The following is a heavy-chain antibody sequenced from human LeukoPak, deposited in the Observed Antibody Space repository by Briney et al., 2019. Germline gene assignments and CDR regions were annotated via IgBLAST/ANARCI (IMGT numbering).Heavy chain of an antibody. V-gene: IGHV4-31*03. Sequence: PSETPSLTCTVSGGSISSGGYYWSWIRQHPGKGLEWIGYIYYSGSTYYNPSLKSRVTISVDTSKNQFSLKLSSVTAADTAVYYCARDGRYSSSWYPDAFDIWGQGTMVTVSS. CDR3: ARDGRYSSSWYPDAFDI. CDR2: IYYSGST. D-gene: IGHD6-13*01. CDR1: GGSISSGGYY. J-gene: IGHJ3*02.